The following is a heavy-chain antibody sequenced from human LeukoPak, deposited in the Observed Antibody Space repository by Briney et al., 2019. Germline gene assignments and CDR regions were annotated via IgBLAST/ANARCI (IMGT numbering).Heavy chain of an antibody. Sequence: SVKVSCKASGGTFSSCAINWVRQAPGQGLEWMGGIIPIFGTADYAQKFQGRVTITADESTSTAYMELSSLRSEDTAVYYCALQPRYFDWFLVWGQGTLVTVSS. CDR1: GGTFSSCA. CDR2: IIPIFGTA. J-gene: IGHJ4*02. V-gene: IGHV1-69*01. D-gene: IGHD3-9*01. CDR3: ALQPRYFDWFLV.